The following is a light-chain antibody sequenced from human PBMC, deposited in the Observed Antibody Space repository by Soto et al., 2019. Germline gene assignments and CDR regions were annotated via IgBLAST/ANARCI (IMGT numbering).Light chain of an antibody. V-gene: IGLV1-40*01. J-gene: IGLJ1*01. CDR1: TSNIGAGCD. CDR3: QSYDSCLDARYV. CDR2: GNN. Sequence: QSVLTQPPSVSGAPGQRVTISCTGSTSNIGAGCDVHWYQHRPGTAPRLLIFGNNRRPAGVLVPDRFAVSKSGTSASLAITLLQSEDEGDYYCQSYDSCLDARYVFGTGTKLPVL.